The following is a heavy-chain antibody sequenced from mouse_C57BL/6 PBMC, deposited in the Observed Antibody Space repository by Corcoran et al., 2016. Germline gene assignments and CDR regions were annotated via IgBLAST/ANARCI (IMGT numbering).Heavy chain of an antibody. D-gene: IGHD1-1*01. V-gene: IGHV1-76*01. CDR3: ANYYGSSYG. J-gene: IGHJ2*01. Sequence: QVQLKQSGAELVRPGASVKLSCKASGYTFTDYYINWVTQRPGQGLEWIARIYPGSGNTYYNEKFKGKATLTAEKSSSTAYRQLSSLTSEDSAVYFCANYYGSSYGGGQGTTLTVSS. CDR1: GYTFTDYY. CDR2: IYPGSGNT.